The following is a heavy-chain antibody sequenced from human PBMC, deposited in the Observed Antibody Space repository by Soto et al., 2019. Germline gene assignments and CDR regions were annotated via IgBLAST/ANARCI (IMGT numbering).Heavy chain of an antibody. J-gene: IGHJ6*02. D-gene: IGHD3-3*01. CDR1: GFTFSNFA. CDR3: XRVKADRITIFGLVIAPNDYHYYGMDV. Sequence: GGSLRLSCAASGFTFSNFAMSWVRHAPGKGMEWVSEITGSSGNTYYADSVKGRFGISRDNAKNTLDLQMNSLRAEDTAVDYXXRVKADRITIFGLVIAPNDYHYYGMDVWGQRTTVTVSS. CDR2: ITGSSGNT. V-gene: IGHV3-23*01.